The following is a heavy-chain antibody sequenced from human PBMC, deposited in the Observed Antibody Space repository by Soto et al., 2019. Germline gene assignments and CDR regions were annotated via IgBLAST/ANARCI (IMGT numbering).Heavy chain of an antibody. CDR2: MHQEGGEK. CDR3: ARDGLSGSSYYYGLDV. CDR1: GFTFGRYW. J-gene: IGHJ6*02. Sequence: GGSLRLSCAAPGFTFGRYWMTCVRQAPGKGLEWVANMHQEGGEKYYVDSVKGRFTISRDNAKNSLYLQMNSLRAEDTAVYYCARDGLSGSSYYYGLDVWGQGTTVTVSS. D-gene: IGHD1-26*01. V-gene: IGHV3-7*01.